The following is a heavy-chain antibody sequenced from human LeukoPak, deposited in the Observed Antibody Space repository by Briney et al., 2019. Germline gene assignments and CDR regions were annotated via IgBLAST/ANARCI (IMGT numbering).Heavy chain of an antibody. CDR3: ARAATVALRD. CDR2: INHSGST. CDR1: GGSFSGYY. D-gene: IGHD4-23*01. Sequence: SETLSLTCAVYGGSFSGYYWSWIRQPPGKGLEWIGEINHSGSTNYNPSLKSRVTISVDTPKNQFSLKLSSVTAADTAVYYCARAATVALRDWGQGTLVTVSS. V-gene: IGHV4-34*01. J-gene: IGHJ4*02.